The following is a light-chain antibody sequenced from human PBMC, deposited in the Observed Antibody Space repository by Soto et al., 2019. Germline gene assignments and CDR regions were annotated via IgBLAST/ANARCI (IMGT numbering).Light chain of an antibody. Sequence: DIVVTQSPLSLSVTPGEPASISCRSSQSLLHTNGYSYLDWYLQKPGQSPQLLIYLGSNRASGVPDRFSGSGSSTDFTLKISRVEAEDVGVYYCMQALRTWTFGQGTKVEIK. CDR1: QSLLHTNGYSY. CDR3: MQALRTWT. CDR2: LGS. V-gene: IGKV2-28*01. J-gene: IGKJ1*01.